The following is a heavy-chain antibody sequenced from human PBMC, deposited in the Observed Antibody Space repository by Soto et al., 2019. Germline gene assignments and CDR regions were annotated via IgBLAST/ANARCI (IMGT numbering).Heavy chain of an antibody. CDR2: ISGTGGST. Sequence: EVQLLDSGGGLVQPGGSLRLSCAASGFTFNNYSMNWVRQAPGKGLVWVATISGTGGSTYYADSVKGRFTISRDNSKNTLYLQMNSLRVEDTSVYYCAKDRLGGNCDYWGQGTQVTVSS. J-gene: IGHJ4*02. CDR1: GFTFNNYS. CDR3: AKDRLGGNCDY. V-gene: IGHV3-23*01.